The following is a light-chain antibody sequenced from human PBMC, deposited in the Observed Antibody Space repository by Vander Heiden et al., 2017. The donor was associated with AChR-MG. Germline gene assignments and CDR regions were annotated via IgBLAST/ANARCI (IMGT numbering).Light chain of an antibody. CDR2: DVS. CDR1: SSDVGGYNY. Sequence: QSALTQPASVSGSPGQSITISCTGTSSDVGGYNYVSWYQQHPGKAPKLMIYDVSNRPSGVSNRFSGSKSGNTASLTISGRQAEDEADYYCSSYTSSSTYVFGTGTKVKVL. V-gene: IGLV2-14*03. J-gene: IGLJ1*01. CDR3: SSYTSSSTYV.